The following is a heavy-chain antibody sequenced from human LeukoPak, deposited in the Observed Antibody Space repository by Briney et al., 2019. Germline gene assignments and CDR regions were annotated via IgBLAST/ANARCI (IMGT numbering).Heavy chain of an antibody. CDR3: ARSQDYYDSSGLVGY. V-gene: IGHV4-59*01. D-gene: IGHD3-22*01. J-gene: IGHJ4*02. Sequence: SETLSLTCTVSGGSLSSYYWSWVRQPPGQGLEWSGYIYYSGSTNYNPSLKSQVTISVDTSKNQFSLKLSSVTAADTAVYYCARSQDYYDSSGLVGYWGQGTLVTVSS. CDR2: IYYSGST. CDR1: GGSLSSYY.